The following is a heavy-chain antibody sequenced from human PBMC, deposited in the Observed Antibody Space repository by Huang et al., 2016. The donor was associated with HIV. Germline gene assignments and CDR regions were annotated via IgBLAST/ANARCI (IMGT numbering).Heavy chain of an antibody. J-gene: IGHJ4*02. V-gene: IGHV3-53*01. Sequence: EVQLVESGGGLIQPGGSLRLSCAVSGFTVSSNYMSWVRQAPGKGLEWVSVIYSDDSTYFADSVKGRFTISRDNSKNTLYLQMNSLRAEDTAVYYCAAQWELRGGVDFWGQGTLVTVSS. CDR2: IYSDDST. D-gene: IGHD1-26*01. CDR1: GFTVSSNY. CDR3: AAQWELRGGVDF.